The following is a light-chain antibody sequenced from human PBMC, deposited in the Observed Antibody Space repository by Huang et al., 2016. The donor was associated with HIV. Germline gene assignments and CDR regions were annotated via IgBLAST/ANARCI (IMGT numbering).Light chain of an antibody. CDR3: HQYNNWLLS. Sequence: EIVMTQSPATLSVSPGERVTLSCRANRSVNTNLAWYQQIPGQAPRRLIYGSSTRAPGIPARFSGSGSGTDFSRTISSLQSEDFALYYCHQYNNWLLSFGGGTRVDI. J-gene: IGKJ4*01. CDR2: GSS. CDR1: RSVNTN. V-gene: IGKV3-15*01.